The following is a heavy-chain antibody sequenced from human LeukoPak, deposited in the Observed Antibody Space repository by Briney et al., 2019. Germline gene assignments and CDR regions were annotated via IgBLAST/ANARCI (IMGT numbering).Heavy chain of an antibody. J-gene: IGHJ4*02. CDR3: ARESPSGGSYSFFDY. D-gene: IGHD1-26*01. V-gene: IGHV1-69*05. Sequence: VASVKVSCKASGGTFSSYAFSWVRQAPGQGLEWMGGIIPIFGTANYAQKFQGRVTITTDESTSTAYMELSSLRSEDTAVYYYARESPSGGSYSFFDYWGQGTLVTVSS. CDR1: GGTFSSYA. CDR2: IIPIFGTA.